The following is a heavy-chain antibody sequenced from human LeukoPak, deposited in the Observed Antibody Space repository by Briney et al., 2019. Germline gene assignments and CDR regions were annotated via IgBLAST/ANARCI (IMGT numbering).Heavy chain of an antibody. D-gene: IGHD4-23*01. V-gene: IGHV3-9*01. J-gene: IGHJ1*01. CDR2: ISWNSGSI. CDR1: GFTFDDYA. CDR3: AQEVSTVVTFGAEYFQH. Sequence: SGGSLRLSCAASGFTFDDYAMHWVRQAPGKGLEWVSGISWNSGSIGYADSVKGRFTISRDNAKNSLYLQMNSLRAEDTAVYYCAQEVSTVVTFGAEYFQHWGQGTLVTVSS.